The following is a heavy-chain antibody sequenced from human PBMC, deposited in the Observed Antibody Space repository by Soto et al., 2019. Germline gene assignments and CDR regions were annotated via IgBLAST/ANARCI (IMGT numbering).Heavy chain of an antibody. CDR1: GGSISSYY. J-gene: IGHJ5*02. Sequence: SETLSLTCTVSGGSISSYYWSWIRQPPGKGLEWIGYIYYSGSTNYNPSLKSRVTISVDTSKNQFSLKLSSVTAADTAVYYCARVIWSRGPDNWFDPWGQGTLVTVSS. D-gene: IGHD1-1*01. CDR2: IYYSGST. CDR3: ARVIWSRGPDNWFDP. V-gene: IGHV4-59*01.